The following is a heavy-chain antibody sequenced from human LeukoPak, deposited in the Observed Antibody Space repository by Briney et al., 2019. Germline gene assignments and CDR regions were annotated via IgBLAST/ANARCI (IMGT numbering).Heavy chain of an antibody. CDR1: GYTFTSYS. V-gene: IGHV1-18*01. CDR2: ISAYNGNT. J-gene: IGHJ4*02. Sequence: ASVKVSCKASGYTFTSYSISWVRQAPGQGLEWMGWISAYNGNTNYAQKLQGRVTMTRNTSISTAYMELSSLRSEDTAVYYCARGRRRYCSGGSCLGSFDYWGQGTLVTVSS. D-gene: IGHD2-15*01. CDR3: ARGRRRYCSGGSCLGSFDY.